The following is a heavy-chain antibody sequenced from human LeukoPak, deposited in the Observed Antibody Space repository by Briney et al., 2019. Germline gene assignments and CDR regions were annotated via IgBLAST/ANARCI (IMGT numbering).Heavy chain of an antibody. J-gene: IGHJ5*02. CDR3: ARDRNGGNMFDP. D-gene: IGHD4-23*01. V-gene: IGHV1-18*01. CDR1: GGTFSSYA. Sequence: ASVKVSCKASGGTFSSYAISWVRQAPGQGLEWMGWISAYNGNTNYAQKLQGRVTMTTDTSTSTAYMELRSLRSDDTAVYYCARDRNGGNMFDPWGQGTLVTVSS. CDR2: ISAYNGNT.